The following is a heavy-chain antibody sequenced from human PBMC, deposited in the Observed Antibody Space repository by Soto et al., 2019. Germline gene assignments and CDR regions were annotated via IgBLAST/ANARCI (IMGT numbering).Heavy chain of an antibody. D-gene: IGHD2-21*01. Sequence: EVQLVESGGGLVQPGGSLRLSCAASGFTFSTYWMSWVRQTPGKGLEWVANINEDGSERYYVDSVKGRFTISRDNAKNSLHLQMNSLRGEDTDVYYCARVWFLDYWGHGTLVTVSS. J-gene: IGHJ4*01. V-gene: IGHV3-7*05. CDR2: INEDGSER. CDR3: ARVWFLDY. CDR1: GFTFSTYW.